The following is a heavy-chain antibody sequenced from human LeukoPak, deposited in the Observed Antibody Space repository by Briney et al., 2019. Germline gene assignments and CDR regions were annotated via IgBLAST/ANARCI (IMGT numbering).Heavy chain of an antibody. CDR1: RFTFYDYA. V-gene: IGHV3-43*02. CDR2: IRGGGKT. CDR3: AKDRGPLYCSSASCYASAGMDV. J-gene: IGHJ6*02. Sequence: GGSLRLSCAASRFTFYDYAMHCVRQAPGKGVEGVSLIRGGGKTYSAHSLKGRFTVSRDNSQKSLYLQMKSLRTDDTALYYCAKDRGPLYCSSASCYASAGMDVWGQGTTVTVYS. D-gene: IGHD2-2*01.